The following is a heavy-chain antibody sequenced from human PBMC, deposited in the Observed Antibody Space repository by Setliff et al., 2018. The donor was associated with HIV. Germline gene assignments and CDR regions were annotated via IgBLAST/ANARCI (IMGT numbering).Heavy chain of an antibody. J-gene: IGHJ6*03. Sequence: SETLSLTCTVSGGSISSGGHYWNWIRQPAGRGLEWIGHVYTSGSASYNPPLKSRVSISIDTSKNQFSLKLSSVTAADTAVYFCARDGYTNGYGYYYFYMDVWGKGTTVTVSS. V-gene: IGHV4-61*09. CDR2: VYTSGSA. D-gene: IGHD5-18*01. CDR3: ARDGYTNGYGYYYFYMDV. CDR1: GGSISSGGHY.